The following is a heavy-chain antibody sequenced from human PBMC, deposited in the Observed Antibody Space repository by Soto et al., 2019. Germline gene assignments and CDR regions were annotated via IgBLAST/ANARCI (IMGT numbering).Heavy chain of an antibody. Sequence: VQLVESGGGVVQPGRSLRLSCAASGFTFSSYAMHWVRQAPGKGLEWVAVISYDGSNKYYADSVKGRFTISRDNSKNTLYLQMNSLRAEDTAVYYCARDSPTGYSSSKELGYYFDYWGQGTLVTVSS. J-gene: IGHJ4*02. V-gene: IGHV3-30-3*01. CDR2: ISYDGSNK. D-gene: IGHD6-13*01. CDR3: ARDSPTGYSSSKELGYYFDY. CDR1: GFTFSSYA.